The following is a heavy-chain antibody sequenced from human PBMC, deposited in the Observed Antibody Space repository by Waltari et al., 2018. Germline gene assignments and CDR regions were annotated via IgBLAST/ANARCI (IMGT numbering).Heavy chain of an antibody. J-gene: IGHJ4*02. Sequence: QVQLQESGPGLVKPSETLSLTCPVPSVAISSSYWTWIRQPPGKGLEWIGYISNSGSTSHNPSLKSRVTISVDTPKNQFSLKVTSVTAADTAVYYCARIRYSGNYYYFDDWGQGTLVTVSS. CDR2: ISNSGST. D-gene: IGHD1-26*01. V-gene: IGHV4-59*01. CDR1: SVAISSSY. CDR3: ARIRYSGNYYYFDD.